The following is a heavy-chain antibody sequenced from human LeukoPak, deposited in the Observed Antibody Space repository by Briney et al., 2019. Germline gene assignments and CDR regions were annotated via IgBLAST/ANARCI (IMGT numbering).Heavy chain of an antibody. J-gene: IGHJ3*02. Sequence: GGSLRLSCAASGFTFSSYAMSWVRQAPGKGLEWVSSISSSSNYIYYADSMKGRFTISRDNAKNSLYPQMNSLRAEGTAVYYCARSTSAFDIWGQGTMVTVSS. CDR2: ISSSSNYI. D-gene: IGHD1-1*01. CDR1: GFTFSSYA. V-gene: IGHV3-21*01. CDR3: ARSTSAFDI.